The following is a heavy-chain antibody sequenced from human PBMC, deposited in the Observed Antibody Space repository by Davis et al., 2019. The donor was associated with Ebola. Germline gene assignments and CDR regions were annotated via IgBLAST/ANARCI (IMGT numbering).Heavy chain of an antibody. CDR3: ARVFKSREWGYYDSSGGRDAFDI. CDR2: INPSGGST. CDR1: GYTFTIYY. J-gene: IGHJ3*02. D-gene: IGHD3-22*01. V-gene: IGHV1-46*01. Sequence: AASVKVSCKASGYTFTIYYMHWVRQAPGQGLEWMGIINPSGGSTSYAQKFQGRVTMTRDTSTSTVYMELSSLRSEDTAVYYCARVFKSREWGYYDSSGGRDAFDIWGQGTMVTVSS.